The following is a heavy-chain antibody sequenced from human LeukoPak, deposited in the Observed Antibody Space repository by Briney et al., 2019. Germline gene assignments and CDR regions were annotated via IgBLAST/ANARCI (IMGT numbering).Heavy chain of an antibody. V-gene: IGHV1-58*02. CDR3: AAETRSGYHYYGMDV. CDR1: GFTFTSCA. J-gene: IGHJ6*02. Sequence: GASVKVSCKASGFTFTSCAMQWVRQARGQRLEWIGWIVVGSGNTNYAQKFQERVTITRDMSTSTAYMELSSLRSEDTAVYYCAAETRSGYHYYGMDVWGQGTTVTVSS. D-gene: IGHD6-25*01. CDR2: IVVGSGNT.